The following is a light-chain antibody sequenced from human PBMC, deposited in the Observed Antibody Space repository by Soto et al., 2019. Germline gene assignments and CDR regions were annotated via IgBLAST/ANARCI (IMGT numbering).Light chain of an antibody. CDR2: GGS. V-gene: IGKV3-20*01. J-gene: IGKJ3*01. Sequence: EIVLTQSPGTLSLSPGGRAALCCGASQSISADYLVWYQQKPGQPPRLLIYGGSSRATGIPDRFSGSGSGTDFTLTISRLAPEDVAVYYCQHYGSSVFTFGPGTKVDIK. CDR1: QSISADY. CDR3: QHYGSSVFT.